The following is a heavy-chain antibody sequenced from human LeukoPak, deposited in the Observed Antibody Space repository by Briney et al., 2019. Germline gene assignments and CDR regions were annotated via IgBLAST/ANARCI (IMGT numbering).Heavy chain of an antibody. D-gene: IGHD6-19*01. CDR3: AKDSVRSGGWFYFDN. Sequence: GGSLRLSCAASGFTFSSYSMNWVRQAPGKGLEWFSGISASGSNTFYADSVKSRFTISRDNSKNTLYLQMSSLRAEDTAIYYCAKDSVRSGGWFYFDNWGQGTLVSVSS. J-gene: IGHJ4*02. CDR2: ISASGSNT. CDR1: GFTFSSYS. V-gene: IGHV3-23*01.